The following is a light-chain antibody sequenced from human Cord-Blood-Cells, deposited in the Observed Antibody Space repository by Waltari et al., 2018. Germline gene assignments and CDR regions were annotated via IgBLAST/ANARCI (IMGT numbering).Light chain of an antibody. CDR2: DAS. Sequence: EIVLTQSPATLSLSPGERATLSCRASQSVSSYLAWYQQKPGQAPRLLIYDASNRATGIPVRCSGSGSGTDFTLTISSLEPEDFAVYYCQQRSNWPPTFGQGTKLEIK. J-gene: IGKJ2*01. CDR1: QSVSSY. CDR3: QQRSNWPPT. V-gene: IGKV3-11*01.